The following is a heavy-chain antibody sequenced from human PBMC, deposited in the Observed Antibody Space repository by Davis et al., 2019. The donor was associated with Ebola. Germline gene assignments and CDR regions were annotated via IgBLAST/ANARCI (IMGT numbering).Heavy chain of an antibody. Sequence: SVKVSCKASGGTFSSYAISWVRQAPGQGLEWMGGIIPIFGTANYAQKFQGRVTITADESTSTAYMELSSLRSEDTAVYYCARLDSSGRRTVDYWGQGTLVTVSS. CDR3: ARLDSSGRRTVDY. CDR1: GGTFSSYA. D-gene: IGHD3-22*01. J-gene: IGHJ4*02. V-gene: IGHV1-69*13. CDR2: IIPIFGTA.